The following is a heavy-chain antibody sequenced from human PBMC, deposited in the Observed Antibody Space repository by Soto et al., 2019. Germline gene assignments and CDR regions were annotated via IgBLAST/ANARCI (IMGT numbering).Heavy chain of an antibody. CDR1: GFTFSNCG. V-gene: IGHV3-48*02. CDR2: ISDSGATK. D-gene: IGHD6-13*01. Sequence: PGGSLRLSCAASGFTFSNCGMNWVRQTPGKGLEWVSYISDSGATKHYADSVKGRFTISRDNGKDSLYLQMNSMRDEDTAVYYCARDRLAAAGRDWFDTWGQGTLVTVSS. CDR3: ARDRLAAAGRDWFDT. J-gene: IGHJ5*02.